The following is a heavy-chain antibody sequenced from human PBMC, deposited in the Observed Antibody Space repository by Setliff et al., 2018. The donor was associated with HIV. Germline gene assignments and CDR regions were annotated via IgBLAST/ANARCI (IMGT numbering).Heavy chain of an antibody. J-gene: IGHJ4*02. V-gene: IGHV1-2*02. D-gene: IGHD1-1*01. CDR1: GYTFTNYD. CDR2: INPNSGDT. CDR3: ARDPTGHYFDF. Sequence: VASVKVSCKPSGYTFTNYDINWVRQAAGQGLEWMGWINPNSGDTNYAQKFQGRVTMTRDTSISTAYMELSRLRSDDTAVYYCARDPTGHYFDFWGQGTLVTVSS.